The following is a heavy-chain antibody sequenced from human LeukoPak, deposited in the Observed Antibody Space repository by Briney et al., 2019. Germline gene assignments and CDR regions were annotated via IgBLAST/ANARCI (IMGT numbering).Heavy chain of an antibody. CDR1: GSGYSISGGYY. D-gene: IGHD1-26*01. CDR2: IYYSGST. V-gene: IGHV4-30-4*08. Sequence: PSETLSLTCTVSGSGYSISGGYYWGWIRQPPGKGLEWIGYIYYSGSTYYNPSLKSRVTISVDTSKTQFSLKLSSVTAADTAVYYCARWVIGGLFDYWGQGTLVTVTS. J-gene: IGHJ4*02. CDR3: ARWVIGGLFDY.